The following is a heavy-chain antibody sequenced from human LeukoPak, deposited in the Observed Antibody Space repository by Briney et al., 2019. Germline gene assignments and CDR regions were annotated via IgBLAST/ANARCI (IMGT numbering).Heavy chain of an antibody. V-gene: IGHV1-18*01. CDR2: ISGYNGNT. CDR3: ARDWPAPHYYDSSVTTDY. D-gene: IGHD3-22*01. J-gene: IGHJ4*02. Sequence: ASVKVSCKASGYTFTSYGINWVRQAPGQGLEWMGWISGYNGNTNYAQKFQGRVTMTRDMSTSTVYMELSSLRSEDTAVYYCARDWPAPHYYDSSVTTDYWGQGTLVTVSS. CDR1: GYTFTSYG.